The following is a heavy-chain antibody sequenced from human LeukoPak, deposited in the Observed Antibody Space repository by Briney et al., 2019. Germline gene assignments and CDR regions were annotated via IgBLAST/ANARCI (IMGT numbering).Heavy chain of an antibody. CDR3: AAESLGYCSGGSCYGQFDY. CDR1: GFTFTSSA. CDR2: IVVGSGNT. D-gene: IGHD2-15*01. J-gene: IGHJ4*02. Sequence: SVKVSCKASGFTFTSSAVQWVRQARGQRLEWIGWIVVGSGNTNYAQKFQERVTITRDMSTSTAYMELSSLRPEDTAVYYCAAESLGYCSGGSCYGQFDYWGQGTLATVSS. V-gene: IGHV1-58*01.